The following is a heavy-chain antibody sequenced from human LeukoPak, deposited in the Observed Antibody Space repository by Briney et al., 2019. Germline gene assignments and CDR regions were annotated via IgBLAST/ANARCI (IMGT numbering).Heavy chain of an antibody. Sequence: PSETLSLTCAVYGGSFSGYYWSWIRQPPGKGLEWIGYIYYSGSTYYNPSLKSRVTISVDTSKNQFSLKLSSVTAADTAVYFCVRHYEHFDYWGQGTLVTVSS. D-gene: IGHD4-17*01. CDR3: VRHYEHFDY. J-gene: IGHJ4*02. CDR1: GGSFSGYY. CDR2: IYYSGST. V-gene: IGHV4-30-4*01.